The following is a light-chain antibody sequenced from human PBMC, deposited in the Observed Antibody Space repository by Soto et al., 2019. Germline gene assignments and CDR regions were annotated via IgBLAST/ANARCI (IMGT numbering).Light chain of an antibody. J-gene: IGKJ1*01. CDR1: QSVGSSY. CDR2: GGS. CDR3: LQYGESPPT. Sequence: EIVLTQSPGTLSLSPGEGATLSCRASQSVGSSYLAWYQQRPVQAPRLLITGGSNRATGVADRFSGSGSGTDFTLTISRLEPEDSAGYYCLQYGESPPTFGPGNKVEI. V-gene: IGKV3-20*01.